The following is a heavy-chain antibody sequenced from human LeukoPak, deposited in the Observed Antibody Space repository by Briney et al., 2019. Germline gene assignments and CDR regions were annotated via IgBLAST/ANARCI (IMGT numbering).Heavy chain of an antibody. J-gene: IGHJ4*02. Sequence: GGSLRLSSAASGFTFSSYGMHWVRQAPGKGLEWVAVISYDGSNKYYADSVKGRFTISRDNSKNTLYLQMNSLRAEDMAVYYCAKGGYSGYDLDYWGQGTLVTVSS. D-gene: IGHD5-12*01. CDR1: GFTFSSYG. CDR2: ISYDGSNK. CDR3: AKGGYSGYDLDY. V-gene: IGHV3-30*18.